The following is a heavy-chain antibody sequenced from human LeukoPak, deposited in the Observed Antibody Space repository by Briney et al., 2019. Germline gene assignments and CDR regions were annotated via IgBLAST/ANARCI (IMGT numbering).Heavy chain of an antibody. CDR3: ARDRGDGYNKAFDY. Sequence: SVKLSCKASGGTFSSYAISWVRQAPGQGLEWMGGIIPTFGTANYAQKFQGRVTITADESTSTVYMELSSLRSEDTAVYYCARDRGDGYNKAFDYWGQGTLVTVSS. CDR1: GGTFSSYA. V-gene: IGHV1-69*01. D-gene: IGHD5-24*01. CDR2: IIPTFGTA. J-gene: IGHJ4*02.